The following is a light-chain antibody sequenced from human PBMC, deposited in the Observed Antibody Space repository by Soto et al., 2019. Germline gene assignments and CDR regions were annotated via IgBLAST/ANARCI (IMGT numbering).Light chain of an antibody. CDR1: EGLAF. CDR3: VQGKQFPFT. J-gene: IGKJ3*01. CDR2: KIS. Sequence: DIVMTQTPLSLPVTLGQPASISCRSSEGLAFLSWLHQRPGQPPRFLIYKISQRFSGVPDRFSGSGAGTNFTLKISGVEPEDVGVYCCVQGKQFPFTFGPGTRVDIK. V-gene: IGKV2-24*01.